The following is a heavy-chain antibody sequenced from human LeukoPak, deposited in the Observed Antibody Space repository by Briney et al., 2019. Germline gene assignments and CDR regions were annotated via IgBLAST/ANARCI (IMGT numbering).Heavy chain of an antibody. CDR1: GGSINNY. Sequence: SETLSLTCTVSGGSINNYWAWIRQPRGRQLEWIGSVYSSGSLYYNPSLKSRVTILVDTSKNQFSLKLNSVTAADTAVYYCARDRRQRDYFDFWGQGARVSVSS. CDR3: ARDRRQRDYFDF. J-gene: IGHJ4*02. D-gene: IGHD1-1*01. CDR2: VYSSGSL. V-gene: IGHV4-39*07.